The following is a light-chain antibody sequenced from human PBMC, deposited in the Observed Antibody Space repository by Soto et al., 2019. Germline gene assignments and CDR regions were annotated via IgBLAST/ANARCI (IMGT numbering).Light chain of an antibody. V-gene: IGKV1-39*01. CDR3: QQIYSAPLT. Sequence: DIQIPQAPSSLSASVGDRVTITCRASQSITTYLNWYRQKPGKAPKLLIYAASSLQSGVPSRFSGSGSETEFTLSISSLQPEDFATYFCQQIYSAPLTFGGGTKVDIK. J-gene: IGKJ4*01. CDR2: AAS. CDR1: QSITTY.